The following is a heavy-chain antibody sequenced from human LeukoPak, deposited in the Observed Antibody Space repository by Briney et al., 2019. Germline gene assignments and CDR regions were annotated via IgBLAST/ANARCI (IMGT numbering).Heavy chain of an antibody. J-gene: IGHJ3*02. CDR2: IHYSGRT. D-gene: IGHD3-22*01. V-gene: IGHV4-59*11. CDR3: ARLLDNDRSGDPDTFDM. CDR1: GGSISLHF. Sequence: PSETLSLTCSVSGGSISLHFWSWIRQPPGKGLEWIAFIHYSGRTKYNPSLQSRVTISIDTSENNFSLRLTSVTAADTAVYYCARLLDNDRSGDPDTFDMWGQGTVVSVSS.